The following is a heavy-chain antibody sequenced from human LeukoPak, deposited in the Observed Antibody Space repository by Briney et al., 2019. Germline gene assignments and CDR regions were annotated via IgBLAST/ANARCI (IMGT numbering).Heavy chain of an antibody. CDR1: GYTFTSYG. CDR3: ARDYDYVWGSYRYPIDY. D-gene: IGHD3-16*02. J-gene: IGHJ4*02. Sequence: ASVKVSCKASGYTFTSYGISGVRQAPGHGLEWMGWISAYNGNTNYAQKLQGRVTMTTDTSTSTAYMELRSLRSDDTAVYYCARDYDYVWGSYRYPIDYWGQGTLVTVSS. CDR2: ISAYNGNT. V-gene: IGHV1-18*01.